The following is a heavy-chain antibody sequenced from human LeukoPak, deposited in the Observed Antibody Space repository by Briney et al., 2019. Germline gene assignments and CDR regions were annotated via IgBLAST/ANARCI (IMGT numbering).Heavy chain of an antibody. CDR3: TRDQMNY. CDR1: EFTVSRNY. V-gene: IGHV3-53*01. Sequence: GGSLRLSCTASEFTVSRNYMLWVRQAPGKGLEWVSLIFSNGDTHYADSVKGRFTISRDTSKNTVSLQMDSLRVEDTAMYYCTRDQMNYWGQGTLVTVSS. D-gene: IGHD5-24*01. CDR2: IFSNGDT. J-gene: IGHJ4*02.